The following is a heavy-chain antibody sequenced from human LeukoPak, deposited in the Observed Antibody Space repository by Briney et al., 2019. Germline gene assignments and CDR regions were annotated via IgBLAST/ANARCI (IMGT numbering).Heavy chain of an antibody. Sequence: SVKVSCKASGGTFSSYAISWVRQAPGQGLEWMGRIILIFGIANYAQKFQGRVTITADKSTSTAYMELSSLRSEDTAVYYCARVPLGYDPVRDYYYGMDVWGQGTTVTVSS. J-gene: IGHJ6*02. CDR1: GGTFSSYA. CDR2: IILIFGIA. D-gene: IGHD3-22*01. CDR3: ARVPLGYDPVRDYYYGMDV. V-gene: IGHV1-69*04.